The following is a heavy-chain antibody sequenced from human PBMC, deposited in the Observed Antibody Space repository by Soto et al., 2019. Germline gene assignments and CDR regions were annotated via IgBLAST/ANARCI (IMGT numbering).Heavy chain of an antibody. CDR1: GFTFSNYA. D-gene: IGHD6-19*01. V-gene: IGHV3-23*01. CDR2: ISGSGDST. Sequence: GGSLRLSCAASGFTFSNYAMSWVRQAPGKGLEWVSVISGSGDSTYYADSVKGRFTMTRDTSTSTVYMELSSLRSEDTAVYYCAREAGTFDYWGQGTLVTVSS. CDR3: AREAGTFDY. J-gene: IGHJ4*02.